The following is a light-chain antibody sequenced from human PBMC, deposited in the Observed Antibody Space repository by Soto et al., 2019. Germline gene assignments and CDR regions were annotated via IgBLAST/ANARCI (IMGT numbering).Light chain of an antibody. CDR2: KAS. Sequence: DIEMIQTPLSPPVTFGQRASISCRASQSLVHSDGNTYLSWLQQRPGQPPRLLIYKASNRFSAVPDRFSGSGTGTDFTLTIARVEAEDVGVYYCLQATQYPLTFGQGTRLDIK. V-gene: IGKV2-24*01. CDR3: LQATQYPLT. J-gene: IGKJ5*01. CDR1: QSLVHSDGNTY.